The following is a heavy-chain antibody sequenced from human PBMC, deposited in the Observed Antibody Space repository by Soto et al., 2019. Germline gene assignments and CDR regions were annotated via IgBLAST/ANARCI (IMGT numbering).Heavy chain of an antibody. V-gene: IGHV4-59*08. Sequence: PSETLSLTCTVSGGSISSYYWSWIRQPPGKGLEWVGYIYYSGSTNYNPSLKSRVTISVDTSKNQFSLKLSSVTAADTAVYYCARTPFPRYFDYWGQGNLVTVS. CDR2: IYYSGST. J-gene: IGHJ4*02. CDR1: GGSISSYY. CDR3: ARTPFPRYFDY.